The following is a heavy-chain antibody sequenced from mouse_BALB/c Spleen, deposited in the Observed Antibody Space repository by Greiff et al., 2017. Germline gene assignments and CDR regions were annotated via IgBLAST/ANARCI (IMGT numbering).Heavy chain of an antibody. Sequence: EVQLKESGPELVNPVASVKISCKASGYSFTGYYIHWVKQGPSKSLEWIGYISCYNRATSYNQKFKGKAIFTVDKSSSTAYMQFNSLTSEDSAVYYCATHYDGYLPFAYWGQGTLVTVSA. CDR3: ATHYDGYLPFAY. V-gene: IGHV1-42*01. J-gene: IGHJ3*01. D-gene: IGHD2-3*01. CDR1: GYSFTGYY. CDR2: ISCYNRAT.